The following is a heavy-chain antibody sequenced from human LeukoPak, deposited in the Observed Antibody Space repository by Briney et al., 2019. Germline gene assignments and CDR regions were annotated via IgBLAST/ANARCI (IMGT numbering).Heavy chain of an antibody. V-gene: IGHV1-46*01. CDR3: ARFPLRRYYFDY. CDR1: GGTFSSYA. J-gene: IGHJ4*02. CDR2: INPSGGST. D-gene: IGHD4-23*01. Sequence: GASVKVSCKASGGTFSSYAISWVRQAPGQGLEWMGIINPSGGSTSYAQKFQGRVTMTRDTSTSTVYMELSSLRSEDTAVYYCARFPLRRYYFDYWGQGTLVTVPS.